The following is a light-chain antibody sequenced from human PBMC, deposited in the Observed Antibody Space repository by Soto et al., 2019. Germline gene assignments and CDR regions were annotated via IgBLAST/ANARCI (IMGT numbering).Light chain of an antibody. CDR3: QQYSHLIT. CDR1: QDISNY. V-gene: IGKV1-33*01. J-gene: IGKJ5*01. CDR2: DAS. Sequence: DIQMTQSPSSLSASVGDRVTITCQASQDISNYLNWYQQXLGKAPKLLIYDASNFETGVPSRFSGSGSGTDFTFTISSLQPEDIATYYCQQYSHLITLGQGTRLEIK.